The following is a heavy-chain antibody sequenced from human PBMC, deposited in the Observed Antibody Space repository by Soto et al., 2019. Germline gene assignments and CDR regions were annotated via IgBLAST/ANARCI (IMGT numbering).Heavy chain of an antibody. D-gene: IGHD4-4*01. CDR3: TRLPDYSGNITLVHDX. Sequence: GGSLRLSFAASGFTFSGSAMHWVRQASGKGLEWVFRIRSKANSYATAYAASVKGRFTISRHDSKNTAYLQMNSLKTEDTAVYYCTRLPDYSGNITLVHDXWGQGTLLTVSX. J-gene: IGHJ5*02. CDR1: GFTFSGSA. V-gene: IGHV3-73*01. CDR2: IRSKANSYAT.